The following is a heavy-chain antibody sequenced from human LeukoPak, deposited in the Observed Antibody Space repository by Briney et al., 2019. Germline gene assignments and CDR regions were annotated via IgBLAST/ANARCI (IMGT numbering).Heavy chain of an antibody. Sequence: GGSLRLSCVASGFTFTNYSLNWVRQAPGKGLEWVSSITGWSTYIHYAESVKGRFTVTRDNAENSLYLQMNSLRADDTAVYYCARVDSGSYFGHWGQGTLVTVSS. V-gene: IGHV3-21*01. CDR1: GFTFTNYS. CDR3: ARVDSGSYFGH. D-gene: IGHD1-26*01. CDR2: ITGWSTYI. J-gene: IGHJ4*02.